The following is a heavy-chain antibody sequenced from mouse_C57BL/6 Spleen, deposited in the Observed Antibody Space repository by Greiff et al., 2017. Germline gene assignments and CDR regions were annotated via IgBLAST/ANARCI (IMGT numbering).Heavy chain of an antibody. CDR1: GYAFSSSW. J-gene: IGHJ4*01. CDR2: IYPGDGDT. CDR3: ARFSDYDAMDY. D-gene: IGHD3-1*01. V-gene: IGHV1-82*01. Sequence: QVHVKQSGPELVKPGASVKISCKASGYAFSSSWMNWVKQRPGKGLEWIGRIYPGDGDTNYNGKFKGKATLPADKSSSAPSMQLSSLTSEDSAVYFCARFSDYDAMDYWGQGTSVTVSS.